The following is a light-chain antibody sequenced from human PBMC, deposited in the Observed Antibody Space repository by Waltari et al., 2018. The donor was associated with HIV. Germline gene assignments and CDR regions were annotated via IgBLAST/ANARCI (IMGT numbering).Light chain of an antibody. J-gene: IGKJ1*01. CDR3: QHYYSSPVT. V-gene: IGKV4-1*01. Sequence: DIVMTQSPDSLAVSLGERATSTCKPSQSVLYTSNNKNYLAWYQQKPGQPPKLLIYWASARESGVPDRFSGSGSGTDFTLTISSLQAEDVAVYYCQHYYSSPVTFGQGTKVEIK. CDR2: WAS. CDR1: QSVLYTSNNKNY.